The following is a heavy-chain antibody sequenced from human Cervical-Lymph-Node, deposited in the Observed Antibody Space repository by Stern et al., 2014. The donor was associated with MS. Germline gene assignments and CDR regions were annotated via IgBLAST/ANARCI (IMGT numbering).Heavy chain of an antibody. V-gene: IGHV3-30*04. CDR2: ISYDGRNT. CDR3: VREPRVSPFDLDY. J-gene: IGHJ4*02. Sequence: QVQLVESGGGVVQPGRSLRLSCEASGFIFRTLSMHWVRQAPGKGLEWVAVISYDGRNTYHTDSVKGRFTISRANDLNTVFLQMNNLRGDDTAVYYCVREPRVSPFDLDYWGRGTLVTVSS. D-gene: IGHD3-16*01. CDR1: GFIFRTLS.